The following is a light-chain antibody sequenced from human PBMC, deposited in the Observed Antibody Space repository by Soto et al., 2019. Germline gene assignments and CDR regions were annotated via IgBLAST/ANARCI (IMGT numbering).Light chain of an antibody. V-gene: IGLV1-40*01. CDR3: QSYDSSVSGSV. J-gene: IGLJ2*01. CDR2: GNS. CDR1: SSNIGAGYD. Sequence: QSVLTQPPSVSGAPGQRVTISCTGSSSNIGAGYDVHWYQQLPGTAPKLLIYGNSNRPSGVPDRFSGSKSGTSGSLAITGLQPEDEADYYCQSYDSSVSGSVFGGGTKLTVL.